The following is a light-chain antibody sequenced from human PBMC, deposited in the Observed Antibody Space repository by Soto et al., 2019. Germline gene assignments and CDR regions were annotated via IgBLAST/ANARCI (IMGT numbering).Light chain of an antibody. CDR3: LQADSFPHT. CDR2: AAS. V-gene: IGKV1-12*01. J-gene: IGKJ2*01. Sequence: DIQMTQSPSSVSASVGDRVTITCRASQGISTWLAWYQQKPGQAPKLLIYAASSLQSGVSSRFSGSGSGTDFTFTISTVPPEDFGTYYFLQADSFPHTFGPGTKLHIK. CDR1: QGISTW.